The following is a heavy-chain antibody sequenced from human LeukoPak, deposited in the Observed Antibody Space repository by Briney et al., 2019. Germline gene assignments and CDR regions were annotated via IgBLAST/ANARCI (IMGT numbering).Heavy chain of an antibody. CDR1: GFTFSDYA. V-gene: IGHV3-23*01. Sequence: PGGSLRLSCAASGFTFSDYALGWVRQAPGRGLEWVATLSGSGAGTYYSDSVQGRFTISRDNSKRTLFLQMNSLRAEDTAFYYCAKAELGLDTFFDYWGQGTLVTVSS. D-gene: IGHD3/OR15-3a*01. CDR3: AKAELGLDTFFDY. CDR2: LSGSGAGT. J-gene: IGHJ4*02.